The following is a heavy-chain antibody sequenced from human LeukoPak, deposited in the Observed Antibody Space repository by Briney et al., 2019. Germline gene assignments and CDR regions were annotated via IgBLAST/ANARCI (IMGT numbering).Heavy chain of an antibody. CDR3: ARDSVPHYYDSSGYYGSTDNFAY. CDR1: GYTFTGYY. J-gene: IGHJ4*02. V-gene: IGHV1-2*06. D-gene: IGHD3-22*01. CDR2: INPNSGGT. Sequence: ASVKVSCKASGYTFTGYYMHWVRQAPGQGLEWMGRINPNSGGTNYAQKFQGRVTMTRDTSISTDYMELSRLRSDDTAVYYCARDSVPHYYDSSGYYGSTDNFAYWGQGTLVTVSS.